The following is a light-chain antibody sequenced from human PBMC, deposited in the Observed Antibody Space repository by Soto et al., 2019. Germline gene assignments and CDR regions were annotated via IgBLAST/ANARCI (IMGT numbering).Light chain of an antibody. V-gene: IGLV2-14*01. J-gene: IGLJ1*01. Sequence: QSALTQPASVSGSPGQSITISCTGSSSDVGTYNYVSWYQQHPGKAPQLMIYEVTNRPSGVSDRFSGSRSGNTASLTISGLLAEDEADYYCSSYTSTSTQVFGTGTKVTGL. CDR2: EVT. CDR3: SSYTSTSTQV. CDR1: SSDVGTYNY.